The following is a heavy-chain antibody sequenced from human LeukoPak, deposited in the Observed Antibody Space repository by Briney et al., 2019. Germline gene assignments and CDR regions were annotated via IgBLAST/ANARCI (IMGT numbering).Heavy chain of an antibody. D-gene: IGHD6-19*01. CDR3: ARYQYSSGRIFDY. Sequence: PGGSLRLSCAASGFTFSSYAMSWVRQAPGKGLEWVSFIHSTGSTIYYADSVKGRFTISRDNAKNSLYLQMNSLRDEDTAVYYCARYQYSSGRIFDYWGQGTLVTVSS. J-gene: IGHJ4*02. V-gene: IGHV3-48*02. CDR2: IHSTGSTI. CDR1: GFTFSSYA.